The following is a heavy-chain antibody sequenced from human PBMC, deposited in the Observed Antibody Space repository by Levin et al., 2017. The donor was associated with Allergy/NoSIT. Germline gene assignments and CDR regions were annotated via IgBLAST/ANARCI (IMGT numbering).Heavy chain of an antibody. J-gene: IGHJ4*02. Sequence: PSQTLSLTCTVSGGSISSSSYYWGWIRQPPGKGLEWIGSIYYSGSTYYNPSLKSRVTISVDTSKNQFSLKLRSETAADTAVYYCARALRHAGGYYYLDYWGQGTLVTVSS. D-gene: IGHD3-22*01. CDR2: IYYSGST. CDR3: ARALRHAGGYYYLDY. CDR1: GGSISSSSYY. V-gene: IGHV4-39*07.